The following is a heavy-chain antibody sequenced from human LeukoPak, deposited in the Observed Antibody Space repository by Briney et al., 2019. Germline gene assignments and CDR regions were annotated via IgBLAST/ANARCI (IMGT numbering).Heavy chain of an antibody. D-gene: IGHD1-7*01. V-gene: IGHV3-23*01. J-gene: IGHJ4*02. CDR2: ISASGYST. Sequence: GGSLRLSCAASGFTFSSYAMSWVRQAPGKGLEWVSAISASGYSTYYADSVKGRFTISRDNSKKTLYLQMNGLRAEDTAIFYCAKDVYNWNFYFDYWGQGTLVTVSS. CDR3: AKDVYNWNFYFDY. CDR1: GFTFSSYA.